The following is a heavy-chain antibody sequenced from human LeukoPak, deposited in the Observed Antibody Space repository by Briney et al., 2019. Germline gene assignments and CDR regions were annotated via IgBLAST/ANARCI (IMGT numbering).Heavy chain of an antibody. CDR1: GYTFTSQY. CDR2: INPSGGST. J-gene: IGHJ6*03. CDR3: ARGGSPIYYYYMDV. D-gene: IGHD2-2*01. V-gene: IGHV1-46*01. Sequence: GASVKVSCKASGYTFTSQYIHWVRQAPGQGLEWMGIINPSGGSTSNAQKFQGRVTMTRDMSTSTVYMELSSLRSEDTAVYYCARGGSPIYYYYMDVWGKGTTVTISS.